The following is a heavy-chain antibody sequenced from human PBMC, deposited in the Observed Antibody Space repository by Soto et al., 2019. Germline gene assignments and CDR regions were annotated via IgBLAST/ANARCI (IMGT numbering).Heavy chain of an antibody. D-gene: IGHD3-22*01. J-gene: IGHJ4*02. V-gene: IGHV5-51*01. CDR3: ARLGYYDSSGYSFY. Sequence: GDAQNGCGRGAGYSCTSYLICWVRQMPGKGLEWMGIIYPGDSDTRYSPSFQGQVTISADKSISTAYLQWSSLKASDTAMYYCARLGYYDSSGYSFYWGQGTLVTVSS. CDR2: IYPGDSDT. CDR1: GYSCTSYL.